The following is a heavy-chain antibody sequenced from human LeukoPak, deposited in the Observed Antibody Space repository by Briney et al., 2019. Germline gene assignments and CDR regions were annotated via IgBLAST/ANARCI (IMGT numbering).Heavy chain of an antibody. Sequence: GGSLRLSCAASGFTFSDYEMKWVRQAPGKGLEWISYISNSGSTVYYADSVKGRFTISRDNAKNSLYLQVNSLRAQDTAVYYCARGIGDPRFDYWGQGTLLTVSS. CDR1: GFTFSDYE. V-gene: IGHV3-48*03. CDR2: ISNSGSTV. D-gene: IGHD4-17*01. CDR3: ARGIGDPRFDY. J-gene: IGHJ4*02.